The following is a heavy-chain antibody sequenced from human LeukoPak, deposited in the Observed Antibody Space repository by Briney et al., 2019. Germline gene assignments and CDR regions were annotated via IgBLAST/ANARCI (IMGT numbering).Heavy chain of an antibody. D-gene: IGHD3-10*01. CDR2: IWYDGSNK. CDR3: ARASGPFDY. Sequence: GGSLRLSCAASGFIFSTYGMHWVRQAPGKGLEWVAVIWYDGSNKYYGDSVKGRFTISRDNSKNTLCLHMNSLRAEDTGVYYCARASGPFDYWGQGTLVTVSS. V-gene: IGHV3-33*01. J-gene: IGHJ4*02. CDR1: GFIFSTYG.